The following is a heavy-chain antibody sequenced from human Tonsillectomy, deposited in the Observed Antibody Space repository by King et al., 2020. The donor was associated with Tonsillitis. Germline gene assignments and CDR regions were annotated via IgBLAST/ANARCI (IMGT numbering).Heavy chain of an antibody. Sequence: VQLVESGGDLVQPGGSLRLSCTASGFTLVSYAMSWVRQAPGKGLEWVSGISGSDTTAFYADSVRGRFTISRDISKNTLYLQMDSLRAEDTAVYYCAKHNGDFYDPENAFDIWGRGTMVTVSS. CDR3: AKHNGDFYDPENAFDI. CDR1: GFTLVSYA. V-gene: IGHV3-23*04. D-gene: IGHD3-3*01. J-gene: IGHJ3*02. CDR2: ISGSDTTA.